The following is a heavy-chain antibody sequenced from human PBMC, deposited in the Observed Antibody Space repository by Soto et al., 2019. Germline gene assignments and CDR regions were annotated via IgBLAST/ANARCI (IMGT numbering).Heavy chain of an antibody. D-gene: IGHD3-9*01. CDR1: GGSISSSSYY. CDR3: ARGTYDILTGYYLNWFDP. CDR2: IYYSGST. Sequence: PSETLSLTCTVSGGSISSSSYYWGWIRQPPGKGLEWIGSIYYSGSTYYNPSLKSRVTISVDTSKNQFSLKLSSVTAADTAVYYCARGTYDILTGYYLNWFDPWGQGTLVTVSS. J-gene: IGHJ5*02. V-gene: IGHV4-39*01.